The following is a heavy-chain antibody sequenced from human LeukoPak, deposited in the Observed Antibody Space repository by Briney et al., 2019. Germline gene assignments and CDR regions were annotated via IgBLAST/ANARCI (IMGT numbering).Heavy chain of an antibody. CDR1: GGSLSGFY. D-gene: IGHD6-19*01. CDR3: ARDVVAVPGFDNWFDP. J-gene: IGHJ5*02. CDR2: TYSDGST. V-gene: IGHV4-59*01. Sequence: PSETLSLTCTVSGGSLSGFYWSWIRQSPRLGLEWIGLTYSDGSTMYTPSLTSRVTISVDTSKNQISLRLTSVTAADTAIYYCARDVVAVPGFDNWFDPWGQGTLVTVSS.